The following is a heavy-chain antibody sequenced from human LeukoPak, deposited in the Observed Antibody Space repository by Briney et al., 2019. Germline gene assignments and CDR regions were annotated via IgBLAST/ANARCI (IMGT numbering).Heavy chain of an antibody. Sequence: GAPLHISCKGSGSSFPIYWIAWARQLPGKGLEWMGIIYPGDSNTRYSPSFQGQVTISAAKSVTTAYLQWSSLKASDTAMYFCARLDGGANLLGDALDIWGQGTMVTVSS. V-gene: IGHV5-51*01. CDR3: ARLDGGANLLGDALDI. CDR2: IYPGDSNT. CDR1: GSSFPIYW. J-gene: IGHJ3*02. D-gene: IGHD4/OR15-4a*01.